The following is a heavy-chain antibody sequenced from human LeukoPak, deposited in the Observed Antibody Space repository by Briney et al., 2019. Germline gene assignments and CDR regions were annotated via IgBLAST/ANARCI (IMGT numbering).Heavy chain of an antibody. V-gene: IGHV3-11*04. J-gene: IGHJ5*02. D-gene: IGHD2-21*01. Sequence: GGSLRLSCAASGFTFSDYYMSWIRQAPGKGLEWVSYISSSGSTIYYADSVKGRFTISRDNAKNSLYLQMNSLRAEDTAVYYCARVVVVIAMVRFDPWGQGTLVTVSS. CDR3: ARVVVVIAMVRFDP. CDR2: ISSSGSTI. CDR1: GFTFSDYY.